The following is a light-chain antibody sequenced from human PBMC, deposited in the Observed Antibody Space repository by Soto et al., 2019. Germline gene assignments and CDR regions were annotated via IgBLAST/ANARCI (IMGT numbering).Light chain of an antibody. Sequence: QAVVTQAASVSGSPGQSITISCTGTSSDVGGYNYVSWYQQHPGKAPKLMIYDVSNRPSGVSNRFSGSKSGSTASLTISGLQAEDEADYYCSSYTSSSTLVFGGGTKLTVL. J-gene: IGLJ2*01. CDR3: SSYTSSSTLV. CDR1: SSDVGGYNY. CDR2: DVS. V-gene: IGLV2-14*01.